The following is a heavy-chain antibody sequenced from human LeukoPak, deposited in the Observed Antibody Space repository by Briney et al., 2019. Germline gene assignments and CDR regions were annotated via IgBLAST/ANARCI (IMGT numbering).Heavy chain of an antibody. Sequence: ASVKVSCKASGYTFTSYGISWVRQAPGQGLEWMGWISAYNGNTNYAQKLQGRVTMTTDTSTSTAYMELRSLRSDDTAVYYCARSSPTLLGNWAFDIWGQGTMVTVSS. CDR3: ARSSPTLLGNWAFDI. J-gene: IGHJ3*02. V-gene: IGHV1-18*01. CDR1: GYTFTSYG. CDR2: ISAYNGNT. D-gene: IGHD3-16*01.